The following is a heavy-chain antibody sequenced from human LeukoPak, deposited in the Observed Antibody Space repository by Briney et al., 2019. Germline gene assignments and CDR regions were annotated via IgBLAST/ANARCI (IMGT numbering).Heavy chain of an antibody. CDR2: IYHSGST. V-gene: IGHV4-38-2*02. CDR1: GYSISSGYY. Sequence: SETLSLTCTVSGYSISSGYYWGWIRQPPGKGLEWIGSIYHSGSTYYNPSLKSRVTISVDTSKNQFSLKLSSVTAADTAVYYCARRYSGSYFLIGNYYFDYWGQGTLVTVSS. CDR3: ARRYSGSYFLIGNYYFDY. D-gene: IGHD1-26*01. J-gene: IGHJ4*02.